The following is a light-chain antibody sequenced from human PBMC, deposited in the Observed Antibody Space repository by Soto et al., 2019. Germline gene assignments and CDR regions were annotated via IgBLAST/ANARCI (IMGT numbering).Light chain of an antibody. CDR2: KAS. CDR1: QSISSW. V-gene: IGKV1-5*03. Sequence: DIQMTQSPSTLSASVGDRVTITCRASQSISSWLAWYQQKPGKAPKLLIYKASTLKSGVQSRFSGSGSGTEFTLTISSLQPDDFATYYCQQYNCYWTFGEGTKVEIK. CDR3: QQYNCYWT. J-gene: IGKJ1*01.